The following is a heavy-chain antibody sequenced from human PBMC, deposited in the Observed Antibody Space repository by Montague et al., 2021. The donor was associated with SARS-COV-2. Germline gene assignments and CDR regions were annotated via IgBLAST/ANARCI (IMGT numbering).Heavy chain of an antibody. Sequence: SLRLSCAASGFTFSSYDMHWVRQAPGKGLEWVAVIWYDGSNQYYGDSVKGRFTISRDNSKNTLYLQMNSLRAEDTAVYYCAREYSAPRWFGEYNRYGMDVWSQGITVTVSS. CDR2: IWYDGSNQ. CDR3: AREYSAPRWFGEYNRYGMDV. V-gene: IGHV3-33*08. CDR1: GFTFSSYD. J-gene: IGHJ6*02. D-gene: IGHD3-10*01.